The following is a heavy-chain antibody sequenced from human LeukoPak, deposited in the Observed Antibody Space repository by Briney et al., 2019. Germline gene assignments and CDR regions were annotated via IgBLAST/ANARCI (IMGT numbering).Heavy chain of an antibody. Sequence: PSETLSLTCTVSGGSISSYYWSWIRQPPGKGLEWIGYIYYSGSTHYNPSLKSRVTISVDTSKNQFSLKLSSVTAADTAVYYCARDGLGYYDILTPEPRFDYWGQGTLVTVSS. V-gene: IGHV4-59*01. CDR1: GGSISSYY. CDR3: ARDGLGYYDILTPEPRFDY. D-gene: IGHD3-9*01. J-gene: IGHJ4*02. CDR2: IYYSGST.